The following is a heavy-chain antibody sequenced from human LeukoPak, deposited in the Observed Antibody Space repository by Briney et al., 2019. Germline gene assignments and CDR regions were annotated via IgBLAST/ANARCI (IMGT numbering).Heavy chain of an antibody. J-gene: IGHJ6*03. D-gene: IGHD2-2*02. CDR1: GGSFSGYY. CDR3: ARGPPRYTNYYYYMDV. Sequence: SETLSLTCAVCGGSFSGYYWSWIRQPPGKGLEWIGEINHSGSTNYNPSLKSRVTISVDTSKNQFSLKLSSVTAADTAVYYCARGPPRYTNYYYYMDVWGKGTTVTVSS. CDR2: INHSGST. V-gene: IGHV4-34*01.